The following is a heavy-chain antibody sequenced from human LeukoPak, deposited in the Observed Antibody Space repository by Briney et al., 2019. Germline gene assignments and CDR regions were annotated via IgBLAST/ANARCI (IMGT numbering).Heavy chain of an antibody. V-gene: IGHV4-38-2*02. CDR3: ARVSYDYVWGSYRYYYYYYMDV. CDR2: MYHSGST. Sequence: SETLSLTCTVSGYSISSGHYWGWIRQPPGKGLEWIGSMYHSGSTYYNPPLKSRVTISEDTSKNQFSLKLRSVTAADTAVYYCARVSYDYVWGSYRYYYYYYMDVWGKGTTVTISS. J-gene: IGHJ6*03. CDR1: GYSISSGHY. D-gene: IGHD3-16*02.